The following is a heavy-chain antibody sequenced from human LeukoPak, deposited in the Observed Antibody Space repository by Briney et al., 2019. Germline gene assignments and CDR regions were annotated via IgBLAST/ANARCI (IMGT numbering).Heavy chain of an antibody. V-gene: IGHV3-33*01. D-gene: IGHD6-13*01. CDR1: GFTFSSYG. CDR2: IWYDGSNK. J-gene: IGHJ4*02. Sequence: GRSLRLSCAASGFTFSSYGMHWVRQAPGKGLEWVAVIWYDGSNKYYADSVKGRFTISRDNSKSTLYLQMNSLRAEDTAVYYCARVRYSSSWYADYWGQGTLVTVSS. CDR3: ARVRYSSSWYADY.